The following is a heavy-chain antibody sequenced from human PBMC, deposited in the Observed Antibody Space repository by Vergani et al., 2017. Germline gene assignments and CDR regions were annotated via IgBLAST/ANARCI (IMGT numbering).Heavy chain of an antibody. CDR2: IYTSGST. D-gene: IGHD2-2*01. V-gene: IGHV4-61*02. Sequence: QLQLQESGPGLVKPSETLSLICTVSGGSISSGSYYWSWIRQPAGKGLEWIGRIYTSGSTNYNPSLKSRVTMSVDTSKNQFSLKLSSVTAADTAVYYCARDASPGRPYYYMDVWGKGTTVTVSS. CDR1: GGSISSGSYY. CDR3: ARDASPGRPYYYMDV. J-gene: IGHJ6*03.